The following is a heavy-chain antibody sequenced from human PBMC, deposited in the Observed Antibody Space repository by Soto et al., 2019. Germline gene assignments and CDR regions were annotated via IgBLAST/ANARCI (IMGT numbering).Heavy chain of an antibody. J-gene: IGHJ5*02. V-gene: IGHV3-48*04. CDR2: ISSSGSTI. CDR3: ARVGGTGTGWFDP. D-gene: IGHD1-7*01. Sequence: GGSLRLSCAASGFTFSSYGMHWVRQAPGKGLEWVSYISSSGSTIYYADSVKGRFTISRDNDKNSLYLQMNSLRAEDTAVYYCARVGGTGTGWFDPWGQGTLVTVSS. CDR1: GFTFSSYG.